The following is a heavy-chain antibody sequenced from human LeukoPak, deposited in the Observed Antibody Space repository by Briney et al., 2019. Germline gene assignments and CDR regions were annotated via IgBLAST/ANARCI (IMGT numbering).Heavy chain of an antibody. CDR1: GYSFTSYW. CDR2: IYPGDSET. D-gene: IGHD5-18*01. Sequence: GESLKISCKGSGYSFTSYWIGWVRQMPGKGLEWMGIIYPGDSETRYSPSFQGQVTMSVDKSISTAYLQWRSLKASDTAMYYCARGSVDTAMTFDYWGQGTLVTVSS. CDR3: ARGSVDTAMTFDY. J-gene: IGHJ4*02. V-gene: IGHV5-51*01.